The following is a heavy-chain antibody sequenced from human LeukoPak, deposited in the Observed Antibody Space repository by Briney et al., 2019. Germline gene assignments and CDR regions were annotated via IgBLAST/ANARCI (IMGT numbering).Heavy chain of an antibody. CDR3: ASHTVTTYRSPYYYYYGMDV. Sequence: SETLSLTCTVSGGSISSSSYYWGWIRQPPGKGLEWIGSIYYSGSTYYNPSLKSRVTISVDTSKNQFSLKLSSVTAADTAVYYCASHTVTTYRSPYYYYYGMDVWGQGTTVTVSS. CDR1: GGSISSSSYY. D-gene: IGHD4-17*01. J-gene: IGHJ6*02. V-gene: IGHV4-39*07. CDR2: IYYSGST.